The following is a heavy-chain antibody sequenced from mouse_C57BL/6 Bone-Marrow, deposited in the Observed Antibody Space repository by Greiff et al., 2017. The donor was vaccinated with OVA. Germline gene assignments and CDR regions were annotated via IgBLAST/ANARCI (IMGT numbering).Heavy chain of an antibody. D-gene: IGHD2-2*01. CDR3: ARLGGYDGSWFAY. V-gene: IGHV5-12*01. Sequence: EVQVVESGGGLVQPGGSLKLSCAASGFTFSDYYMYWVRQTPEKRLEWVAYISNGGGSTYYPDTVKGRFTISRDNAKNTLYLQMSRLKSEDTAMYYCARLGGYDGSWFAYWGQGTLVTVSA. J-gene: IGHJ3*01. CDR1: GFTFSDYY. CDR2: ISNGGGST.